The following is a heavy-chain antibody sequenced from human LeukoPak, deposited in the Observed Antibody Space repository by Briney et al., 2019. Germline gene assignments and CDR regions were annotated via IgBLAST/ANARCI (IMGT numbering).Heavy chain of an antibody. Sequence: GGFLRLSCAASGFTFSSYSMNWVRQAPGKGLEWVSAISDTGNTYHADSVKGRFTISRDSSKNTLFLQMNRLRPEDAAVYYCAKAPVTTCRGAFCYPFDYWGLGTLVTVSS. J-gene: IGHJ4*02. V-gene: IGHV3-23*01. D-gene: IGHD2-15*01. CDR1: GFTFSSYS. CDR3: AKAPVTTCRGAFCYPFDY. CDR2: ISDTGNT.